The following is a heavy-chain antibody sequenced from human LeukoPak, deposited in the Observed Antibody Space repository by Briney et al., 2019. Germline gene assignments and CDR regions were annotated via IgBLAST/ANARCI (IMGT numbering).Heavy chain of an antibody. CDR1: GYTFTGYN. CDR3: ARGLTGDLDY. J-gene: IGHJ4*02. D-gene: IGHD7-27*01. CDR2: INPNSGDT. Sequence: ASVKISCKTSGYTFTGYNMHWVRQAPGQGLEWMGWINPNSGDTDYAQKFQGRVTMTRDTSISTGYMELSRLKSDDTAVYYCARGLTGDLDYWGQGTLVTVSS. V-gene: IGHV1-2*02.